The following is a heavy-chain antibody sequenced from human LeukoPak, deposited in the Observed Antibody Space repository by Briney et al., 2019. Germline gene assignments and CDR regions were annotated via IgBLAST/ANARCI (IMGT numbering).Heavy chain of an antibody. CDR2: IIYDGSNK. J-gene: IGHJ4*02. D-gene: IGHD3-3*01. CDR3: ARGGYYGSGRYYFDS. CDR1: GFTFSSYG. V-gene: IGHV3-30*03. Sequence: GGSLRLSCAASGFTFSSYGMSWVGQAPGKGLEWVAAIIYDGSNKYYADSVKGRFTISRDNAKNTLHLQMNSLRAEDTAVYYCARGGYYGSGRYYFDSWGQGTLVTVSS.